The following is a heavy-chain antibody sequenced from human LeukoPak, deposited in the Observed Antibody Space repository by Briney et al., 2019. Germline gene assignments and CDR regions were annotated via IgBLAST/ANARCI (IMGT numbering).Heavy chain of an antibody. CDR2: ISGTGTYI. V-gene: IGHV3-21*01. J-gene: IGHJ6*02. CDR1: GFTFSSYG. D-gene: IGHD3-10*01. Sequence: PGGSLRLSCAASGFTFSSYGMNWVRQAPGKGLEWVSSISGTGTYIYYADSVKGRFTISRDNAKNSVYLQMNSLRAEDTAVYYCARPSVRGVIYGMDVWGQGTTVTVSS. CDR3: ARPSVRGVIYGMDV.